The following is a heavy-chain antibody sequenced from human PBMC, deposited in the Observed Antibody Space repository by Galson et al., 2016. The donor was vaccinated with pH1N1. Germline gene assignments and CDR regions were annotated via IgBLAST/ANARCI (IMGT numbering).Heavy chain of an antibody. V-gene: IGHV1-46*01. Sequence: SVKVSCKASGYTFTTYHVRWVRQAPGHGLEWMGIINSGDGTTNYAQKFQGRVTMSRDTSTNTLYMDLRGLRSDDTAVYYCARYAHYSSGTYYSSSTAFDYWGQGTLVSVSS. CDR3: ARYAHYSSGTYYSSSTAFDY. CDR2: INSGDGTT. J-gene: IGHJ4*02. D-gene: IGHD3-10*01. CDR1: GYTFTTYH.